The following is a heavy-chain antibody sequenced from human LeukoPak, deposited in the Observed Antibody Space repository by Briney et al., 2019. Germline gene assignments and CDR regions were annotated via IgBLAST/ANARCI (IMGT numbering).Heavy chain of an antibody. D-gene: IGHD2-2*01. J-gene: IGHJ5*02. V-gene: IGHV1-18*01. CDR1: GYTFTSYG. Sequence: GASVKVSCKASGYTFTSYGISWVRQAPGQGFEWMGWISAYNGNTNYAQKLQGRVTMTTDTSTSTAYMELRSLRSDDTAVYYCARGYCSSTSCSWFDPWGQGTLVTVSS. CDR2: ISAYNGNT. CDR3: ARGYCSSTSCSWFDP.